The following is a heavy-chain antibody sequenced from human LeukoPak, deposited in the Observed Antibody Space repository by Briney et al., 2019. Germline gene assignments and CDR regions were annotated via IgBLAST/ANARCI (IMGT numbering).Heavy chain of an antibody. J-gene: IGHJ4*02. Sequence: GGSVRLSCAASGFTFTSHAMSWVRQAPGKGLEWVSGISGSGVSTYYADSVKGRFTISRDNSKNTLFLQMNSLKAEDTAVYYCAKGHRYYYDNSGYYSDYFDFWGQGTLVTVSS. D-gene: IGHD3-22*01. CDR1: GFTFTSHA. CDR3: AKGHRYYYDNSGYYSDYFDF. V-gene: IGHV3-23*01. CDR2: ISGSGVST.